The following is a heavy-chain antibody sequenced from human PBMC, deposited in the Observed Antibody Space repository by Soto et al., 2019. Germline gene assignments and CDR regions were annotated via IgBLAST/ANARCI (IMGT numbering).Heavy chain of an antibody. J-gene: IGHJ6*02. V-gene: IGHV3-30-3*01. D-gene: IGHD2-2*01. Sequence: PGGSLRLSCAASGFTISNYGMHWVRQAPGKGLEWVAVISYDGTITYYADSVKGRFTISGDNSKNTLYLQMNSLRTEDTAVYYCATTRVGPCSSSICFSGIFDGMDVWGQGTTVTVSS. CDR2: ISYDGTIT. CDR3: ATTRVGPCSSSICFSGIFDGMDV. CDR1: GFTISNYG.